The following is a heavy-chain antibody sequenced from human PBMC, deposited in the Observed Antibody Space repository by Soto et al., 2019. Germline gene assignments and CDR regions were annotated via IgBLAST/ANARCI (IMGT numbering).Heavy chain of an antibody. V-gene: IGHV3-23*01. CDR1: GFTFSSYA. CDR3: AKRYNWTPVDY. CDR2: ISGSGGTT. J-gene: IGHJ4*02. Sequence: EVQLLESGGGLVQPGGSLRLSCAASGFTFSSYAMSWVRQAPGKGLEWVSGISGSGGTTNYADSVKGRFTVSRDNSKNTLYLQMNSLRAEDTAVYYCAKRYNWTPVDYWGQGTLVTVSS. D-gene: IGHD1-20*01.